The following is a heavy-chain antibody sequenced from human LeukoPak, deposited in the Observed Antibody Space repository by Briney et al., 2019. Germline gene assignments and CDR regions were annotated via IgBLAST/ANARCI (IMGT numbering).Heavy chain of an antibody. CDR2: IDRGGGT. V-gene: IGHV3-23*01. CDR1: GFTFSNYG. Sequence: GGSLRLSCAASGFTFSNYGMSWVRQAPGKGLEWVSGIDRGGGTYYADSVKGRFTISRDISEKTLFLQMNSLRAEDTAVYYCAKDETISGVNYFYYWGQGTLVTVSS. J-gene: IGHJ4*02. CDR3: AKDETISGVNYFYY. D-gene: IGHD3-3*01.